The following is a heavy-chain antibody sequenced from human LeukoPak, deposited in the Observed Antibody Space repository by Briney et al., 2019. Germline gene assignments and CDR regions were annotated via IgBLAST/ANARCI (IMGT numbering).Heavy chain of an antibody. Sequence: GGSLRLSCAASGFTVSSNCMSWVRQAPGKGLEWVSVIYSGGSTYYADSVKGRFTISRDNSKNTLYLQMNSLRAEDTAVYYCARGYYDILTGYGTPFDYWGQGTLVTVSS. CDR3: ARGYYDILTGYGTPFDY. CDR1: GFTVSSNC. CDR2: IYSGGST. D-gene: IGHD3-9*01. J-gene: IGHJ4*02. V-gene: IGHV3-66*02.